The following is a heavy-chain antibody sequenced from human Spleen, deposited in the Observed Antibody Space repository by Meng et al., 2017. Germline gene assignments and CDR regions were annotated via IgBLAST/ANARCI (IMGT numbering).Heavy chain of an antibody. J-gene: IGHJ4*02. D-gene: IGHD6-13*01. Sequence: ASVKVSCKASGDTFTGYFMHWVRQAPGQGLEWMGWINTYSGGTNYVQKFQGRVTMTRDTSISTAYLEMSSLRSDDTAVYYCARDEDISAAGKLFGDYWGQGTLVTVSS. V-gene: IGHV1-2*02. CDR3: ARDEDISAAGKLFGDY. CDR2: INTYSGGT. CDR1: GDTFTGYF.